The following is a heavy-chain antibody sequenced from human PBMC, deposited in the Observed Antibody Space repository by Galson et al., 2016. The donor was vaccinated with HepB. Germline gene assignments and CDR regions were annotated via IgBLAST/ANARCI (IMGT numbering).Heavy chain of an antibody. V-gene: IGHV3-23*01. D-gene: IGHD3-16*02. CDR3: AKDYVGGSYLLTQFDY. Sequence: SLRLSCAASGSTFSRYAMTWVRQAPGKGLEWVSGLSGSGAHTYYADSVKGRFTISRDNSKNTLYLQMNSLRVEDTAVYYCAKDYVGGSYLLTQFDYWGQGTLVTVSS. J-gene: IGHJ4*02. CDR1: GSTFSRYA. CDR2: LSGSGAHT.